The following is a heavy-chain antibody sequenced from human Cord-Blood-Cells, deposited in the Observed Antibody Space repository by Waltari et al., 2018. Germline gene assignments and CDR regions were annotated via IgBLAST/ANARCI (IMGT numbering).Heavy chain of an antibody. CDR2: ISGSGGRT. CDR3: AKDPRYSGVATYYFDY. J-gene: IGHJ4*02. Sequence: EVQLLESGGGLVQPGGSLRLSCAASGFTFSSYAMSWVRQAPGKGLEWVSAISGSGGRTYDADSVKGRFTISRDNSKNTLYLQMNSLRAEDTAVYYCAKDPRYSGVATYYFDYWGQGTLVTVSS. CDR1: GFTFSSYA. V-gene: IGHV3-23*01. D-gene: IGHD5-12*01.